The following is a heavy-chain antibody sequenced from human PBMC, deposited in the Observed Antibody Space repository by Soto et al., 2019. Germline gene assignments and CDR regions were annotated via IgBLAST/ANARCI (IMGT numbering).Heavy chain of an antibody. Sequence: QAQLEQSGGEVKKPGSSVKVSCKASRVAFSKFIVTWVRQAPGLGLEWVGGIIPIFGTANYAQKFQGRVTITADEYTSTSHMEVNNLRSEDTAVYYCDKVRYSSPMGYYYGIDVWGQGTTVTVSS. V-gene: IGHV1-69*01. J-gene: IGHJ6*02. CDR3: DKVRYSSPMGYYYGIDV. CDR1: RVAFSKFI. CDR2: IIPIFGTA. D-gene: IGHD6-19*01.